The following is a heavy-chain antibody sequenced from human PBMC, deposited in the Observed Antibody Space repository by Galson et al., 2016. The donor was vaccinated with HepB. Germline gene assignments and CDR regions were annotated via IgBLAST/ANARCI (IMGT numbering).Heavy chain of an antibody. V-gene: IGHV3-23*01. Sequence: SLRLSCAASGFTFTTHAMTWVRQAPGKGLEWVSTISGNGVNTYYADSVKGRLIISRDNSENTLFLQMNSLRAEDTAVYYCVRRYCSGGSCRFPFDSWGQGTLVTVSS. CDR1: GFTFTTHA. CDR3: VRRYCSGGSCRFPFDS. CDR2: ISGNGVNT. D-gene: IGHD2-15*01. J-gene: IGHJ4*02.